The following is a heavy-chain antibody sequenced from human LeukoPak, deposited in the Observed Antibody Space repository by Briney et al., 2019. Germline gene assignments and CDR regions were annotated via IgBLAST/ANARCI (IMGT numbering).Heavy chain of an antibody. CDR1: GGSFSGYY. J-gene: IGHJ4*02. D-gene: IGHD1-26*01. CDR2: INHSGST. CDR3: ARGTPSGSYGV. V-gene: IGHV4-34*01. Sequence: LETLSLTCAVSGGSFSGYYWGWIREPPGKGLEWIGRINHSGSTNYNPTLKSRVTISVDTSKNQFSLKLSSVTAADTAVYYCARGTPSGSYGVWGQGTLVTVSS.